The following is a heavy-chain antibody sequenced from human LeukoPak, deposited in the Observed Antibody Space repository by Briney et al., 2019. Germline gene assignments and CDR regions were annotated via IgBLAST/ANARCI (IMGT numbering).Heavy chain of an antibody. CDR2: ISWNSGSI. V-gene: IGHV3-9*03. Sequence: PGRSLRLSCAASGFTFYAYAMHWVRQAPGQGLEWVSGISWNSGSIGYADSVKGRFTISRDNAKNSLYLQLNSLRAEDMALYYCAKADYYDSSGSIFDIWGQGTMVTVSS. CDR1: GFTFYAYA. CDR3: AKADYYDSSGSIFDI. D-gene: IGHD3-22*01. J-gene: IGHJ3*02.